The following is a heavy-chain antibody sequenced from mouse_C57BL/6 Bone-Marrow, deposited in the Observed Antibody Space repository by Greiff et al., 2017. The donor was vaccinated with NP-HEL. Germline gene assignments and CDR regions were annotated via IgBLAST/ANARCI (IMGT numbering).Heavy chain of an antibody. D-gene: IGHD1-1*01. CDR2: ISYDGSN. CDR1: GYSIPSGYY. Sequence: VQLKQSGPGLVKPSQSLSLTCSVTGYSIPSGYYWNWIRQFPGNKLEWMGYISYDGSNNYNPSLKNRISITRDTSKNQFFLKLNSVTTEDTATYYCASPNYYGSSYQAMDYWGQGTSVTVSS. CDR3: ASPNYYGSSYQAMDY. J-gene: IGHJ4*01. V-gene: IGHV3-6*01.